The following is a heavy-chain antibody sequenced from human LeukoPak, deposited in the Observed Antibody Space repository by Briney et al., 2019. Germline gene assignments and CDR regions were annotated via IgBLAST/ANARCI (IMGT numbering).Heavy chain of an antibody. CDR1: GFTFSSYN. D-gene: IGHD3-10*01. V-gene: IGHV3-21*04. CDR2: ITSGSSYI. Sequence: PGGSLRLSCAASGFTFSSYNMNWVRQAPGKGLEWVSSITSGSSYIYYADSVKGRFTISRDNAKNSLFLQMNSLRAEDTAVYYCAKGGLYGSGSYSHYYYYMDVWGKGTTVTISS. CDR3: AKGGLYGSGSYSHYYYYMDV. J-gene: IGHJ6*03.